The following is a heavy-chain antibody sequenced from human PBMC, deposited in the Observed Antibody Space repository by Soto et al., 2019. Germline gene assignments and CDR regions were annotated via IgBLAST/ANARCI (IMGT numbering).Heavy chain of an antibody. V-gene: IGHV3-21*01. Sequence: GGSLRLSRAASGFTFSSYAMSWLRQAPGKGLEWVSSISSSSSYIYYADSVKGRFTISRDNAKNSLYLQMNSLRAEDTAVYYCAMDTVTPSWGQGTLVTVSS. CDR2: ISSSSSYI. CDR3: AMDTVTPS. CDR1: GFTFSSYA. J-gene: IGHJ5*02. D-gene: IGHD4-17*01.